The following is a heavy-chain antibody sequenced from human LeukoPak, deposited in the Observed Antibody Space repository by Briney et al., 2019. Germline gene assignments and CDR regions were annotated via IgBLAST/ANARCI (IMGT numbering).Heavy chain of an antibody. V-gene: IGHV4-39*01. CDR1: SGSISTSNYY. D-gene: IGHD5-18*01. Sequence: SETLSLTCTVSSGSISTSNYYWGWVRQPPGKALEWIGNIFYSGSTYYSPSLKSRVTISLDTSRNQFSLKLNSVTAADTAVYYCARQGYGPYFDYWGQGALVTVSS. CDR2: IFYSGST. J-gene: IGHJ4*02. CDR3: ARQGYGPYFDY.